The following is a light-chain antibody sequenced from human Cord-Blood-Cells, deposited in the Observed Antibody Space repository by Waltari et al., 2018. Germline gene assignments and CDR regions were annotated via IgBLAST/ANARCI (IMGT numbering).Light chain of an antibody. CDR1: SPNIGNNY. V-gene: IGLV1-51*01. J-gene: IGLJ3*02. CDR3: GTWDSSLSAWV. CDR2: DDN. Sequence: QPVLTQPPSVSAAPGPKVTISCSGSSPNIGNNYVSWYQQLPGTAPKHPIYDDNKRPSGIPDRFSGSKSGTSATLGITGLQTGDEADYYCGTWDSSLSAWVFGGGTKLTVL.